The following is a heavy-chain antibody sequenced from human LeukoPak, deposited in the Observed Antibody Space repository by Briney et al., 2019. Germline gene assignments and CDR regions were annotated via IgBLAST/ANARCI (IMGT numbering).Heavy chain of an antibody. CDR1: GYTFTGYY. CDR3: ARDGITMTGSDWFDP. D-gene: IGHD3-22*01. V-gene: IGHV1-2*02. CDR2: INCNSGGT. J-gene: IGHJ5*02. Sequence: ASVKVSCKASGYTFTGYYMHWVRQAPGQGLEWMGWINCNSGGTNYAQKLQGRVTMTRDTSISTAYMELSRLRSDDTAVYYCARDGITMTGSDWFDPWGQGTLVTASS.